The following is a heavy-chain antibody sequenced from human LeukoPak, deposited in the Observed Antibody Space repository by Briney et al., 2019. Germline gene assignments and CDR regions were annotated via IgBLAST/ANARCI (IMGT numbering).Heavy chain of an antibody. D-gene: IGHD3-10*01. CDR2: ITSSSTSI. CDR3: ARVRYYVSGSYSGDYYYYMDV. J-gene: IGHJ6*03. Sequence: GGSLRLSCAASGFIFSSYWMSWVRQAPGKGLEWVSSITSSSTSIYYADSVKGRFTISRDNAKNSLYLQMSSLRAEDTAVYYCARVRYYVSGSYSGDYYYYMDVWGKGTTVTISS. CDR1: GFIFSSYW. V-gene: IGHV3-21*01.